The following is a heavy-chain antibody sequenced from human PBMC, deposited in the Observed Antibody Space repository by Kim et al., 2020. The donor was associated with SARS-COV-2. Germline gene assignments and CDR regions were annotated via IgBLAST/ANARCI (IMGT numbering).Heavy chain of an antibody. D-gene: IGHD4-4*01. CDR3: ASGQEVSYYYYYYGMDV. Sequence: GGSLRLSCAASGFTFSSYWMHWVRQAPGKGLVWVSRINSDGSSTSYADSVKGRFTISRDNAKNTLYLQMNSLRAEDTAVYYCASGQEVSYYYYYYGMDVWGQGTTVTVSS. V-gene: IGHV3-74*01. CDR1: GFTFSSYW. CDR2: INSDGSST. J-gene: IGHJ6*02.